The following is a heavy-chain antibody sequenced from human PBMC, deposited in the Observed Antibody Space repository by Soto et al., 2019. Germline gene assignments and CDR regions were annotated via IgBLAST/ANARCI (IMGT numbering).Heavy chain of an antibody. CDR1: GGSISSYY. D-gene: IGHD6-13*01. Sequence: SETLSLTCTVSGGSISSYYWSWIRQPPGKGLEWIGYIYYSGSTNYNPSLKSRVTISVDTSKNQFSLKLSSVTAADTAVYYCARDYPPIYSNYYYGMDVWGHGTTVTVSS. V-gene: IGHV4-59*01. CDR2: IYYSGST. CDR3: ARDYPPIYSNYYYGMDV. J-gene: IGHJ6*02.